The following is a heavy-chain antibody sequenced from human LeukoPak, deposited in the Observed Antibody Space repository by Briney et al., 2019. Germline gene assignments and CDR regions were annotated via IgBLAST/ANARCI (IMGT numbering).Heavy chain of an antibody. CDR3: ARASLPYYDSSGYDY. J-gene: IGHJ4*02. V-gene: IGHV3-21*01. Sequence: GGSLRLSCAASGFTFSSYSMNWVRQAPGKGLGWVSSISSSSSYIYYADSVKGRFTISRDNAKNSLYLQMNSLRAEDTAVYYCARASLPYYDSSGYDYWGQGTLVTVSS. CDR2: ISSSSSYI. CDR1: GFTFSSYS. D-gene: IGHD3-22*01.